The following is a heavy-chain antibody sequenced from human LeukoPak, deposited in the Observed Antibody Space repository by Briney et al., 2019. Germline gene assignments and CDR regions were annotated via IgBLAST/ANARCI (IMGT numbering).Heavy chain of an antibody. CDR3: AHFKGLAAAGTGYHFYAMDI. D-gene: IGHD6-13*01. V-gene: IGHV2-5*05. CDR2: IYWDDGK. CDR1: GFSLSTSGVG. J-gene: IGHJ6*02. Sequence: SGPTLVNPTQTLTLTCTFSGFSLSTSGVGVGWIRVQPGKALEWLALIYWDDGKRYGSSLKGRLPIPKDTSKHQVVVPMTNMDPIDTASYYCAHFKGLAAAGTGYHFYAMDIWGQGTPVTVSS.